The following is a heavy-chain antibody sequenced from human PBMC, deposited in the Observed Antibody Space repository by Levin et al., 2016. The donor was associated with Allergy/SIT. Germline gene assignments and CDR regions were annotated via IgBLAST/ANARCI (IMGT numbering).Heavy chain of an antibody. D-gene: IGHD1-26*01. CDR2: VSGSGNNT. Sequence: GESLKISCAVSGFTFSNYDMGWVRQAPGKGLEWVSDVSGSGNNTYYADSVKGRFTLSRDNSKNTVYLQMDSLRAEDTAVYYCAKDRSGSYPGKDSFDIWGQGTMVTVSS. V-gene: IGHV3-23*01. CDR1: GFTFSNYD. J-gene: IGHJ3*02. CDR3: AKDRSGSYPGKDSFDI.